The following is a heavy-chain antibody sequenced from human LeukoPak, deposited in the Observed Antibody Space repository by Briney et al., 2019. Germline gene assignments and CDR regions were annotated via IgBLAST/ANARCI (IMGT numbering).Heavy chain of an antibody. CDR3: ARLDSSGCFDY. J-gene: IGHJ4*02. CDR2: IYYSGST. D-gene: IGHD3-22*01. Sequence: PSETLSLTCTVSGGSISSYYWSWIRQPPGKGLEWIGCIYYSGSTNYNPSLKSRVTISVDTSKNQFSLKLSSVTAADTAVYYCARLDSSGCFDYWGQGTLVTVSS. CDR1: GGSISSYY. V-gene: IGHV4-59*08.